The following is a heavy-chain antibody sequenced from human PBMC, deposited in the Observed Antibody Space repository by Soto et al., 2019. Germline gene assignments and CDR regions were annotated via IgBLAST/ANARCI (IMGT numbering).Heavy chain of an antibody. CDR2: ISGGGDNT. CDR1: GFTFSSQS. V-gene: IGHV3-23*01. Sequence: EVQLLESGGDWVQPGGSLRLSCAASGFTFSSQSMTGVRQAPGKGLEWVSGISGGGDNTWHADSVKGRFTIYRDNSKNTVYQQMNCMRADDTAVYYCAKWDGSGDYWGQGTLVTVS. CDR3: AKWDGSGDY. D-gene: IGHD1-26*01. J-gene: IGHJ4*02.